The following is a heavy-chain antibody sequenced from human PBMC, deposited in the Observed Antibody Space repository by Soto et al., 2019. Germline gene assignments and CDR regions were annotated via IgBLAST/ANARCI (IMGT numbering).Heavy chain of an antibody. V-gene: IGHV1-18*01. Sequence: ASVKVSCKSSGYTFATYGISWVRQAPGQGLEWMGWIAPDNGDTNYEQKLRGRVTLTADTSTNTAYMEVRSLRSDDTAVYFCARLAQCNSGSCYSRPLDYLGKGTLVTVSS. CDR3: ARLAQCNSGSCYSRPLDY. D-gene: IGHD2-15*01. CDR1: GYTFATYG. CDR2: IAPDNGDT. J-gene: IGHJ4*02.